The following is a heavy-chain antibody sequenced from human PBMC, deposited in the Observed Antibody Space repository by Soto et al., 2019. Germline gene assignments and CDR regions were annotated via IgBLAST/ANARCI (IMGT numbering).Heavy chain of an antibody. V-gene: IGHV3-33*01. J-gene: IGHJ4*02. D-gene: IGHD1-1*01. CDR3: ARDSVSGTALLIDY. CDR1: GFTFSSYG. Sequence: QVQLVESGGGVVQPGRSLRLSCAASGFTFSSYGMHWVRQAPGKGLEWVAVIWYDGSNKYYADSVKGRFTISRDNSKNTLYPQMNSLRAEDTAVYYCARDSVSGTALLIDYWGQGTLVTVSS. CDR2: IWYDGSNK.